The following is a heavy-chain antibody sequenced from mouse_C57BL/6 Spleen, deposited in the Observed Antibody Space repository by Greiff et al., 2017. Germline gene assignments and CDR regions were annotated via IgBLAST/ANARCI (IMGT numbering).Heavy chain of an antibody. CDR3: ARSYYYGSSYEFAY. J-gene: IGHJ3*01. V-gene: IGHV1-55*01. CDR2: IYPGSGST. CDR1: GYTFTSYW. D-gene: IGHD1-1*01. Sequence: QVQLQQSGAELVKPGASVKMSCKASGYTFTSYWITWVKQRPGQGLEWIGDIYPGSGSTNYNEKFKSKATLTVDTSSSTAYMQLSSLTSEDSAVYYCARSYYYGSSYEFAYWGQGTLVTVSA.